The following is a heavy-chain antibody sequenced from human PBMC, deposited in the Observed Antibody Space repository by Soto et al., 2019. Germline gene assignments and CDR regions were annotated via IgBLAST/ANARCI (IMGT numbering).Heavy chain of an antibody. CDR1: GFTFSGSA. V-gene: IGHV3-73*01. Sequence: GGSLRLSCAASGFTFSGSAMHWVRQASGKGLEWVGRIRSKANSYATAYAASVKGRFTISRDDSKNTAYLQMNSLKTEDTAVYYCTRGYKWELRTNYYSYYGMDVWGQGTTVTVSS. CDR3: TRGYKWELRTNYYSYYGMDV. D-gene: IGHD1-26*01. CDR2: IRSKANSYAT. J-gene: IGHJ6*02.